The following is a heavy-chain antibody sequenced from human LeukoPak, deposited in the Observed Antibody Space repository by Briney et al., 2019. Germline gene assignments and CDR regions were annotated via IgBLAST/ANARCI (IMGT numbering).Heavy chain of an antibody. CDR1: GGSISSGDYY. V-gene: IGHV4-30-4*08. CDR2: IYYSGST. D-gene: IGHD3-10*01. Sequence: SETLSLTCTVSGGSISSGDYYWSWIRQPPGKGLEWIGYIYYSGSTYYNPSLKSRVTISVDTSKNQFSLKLSSVTAADTAVYYCARDDHSGYFDYWGQRTLVTVSS. J-gene: IGHJ4*02. CDR3: ARDDHSGYFDY.